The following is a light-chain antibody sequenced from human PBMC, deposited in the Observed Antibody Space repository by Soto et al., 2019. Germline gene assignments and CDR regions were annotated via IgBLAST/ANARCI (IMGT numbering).Light chain of an antibody. CDR2: GAA. V-gene: IGKV3-20*01. Sequence: EIVLTQSPGTLSLSPGERATLSCRASQSVSSTYFAWYQQKPGQALRLLIYGAASRATGIPDRFSGGGSGTDFNLTISRLEPEDFAVYYCQQYGSSPPTFGQGTKLQIK. CDR3: QQYGSSPPT. J-gene: IGKJ2*01. CDR1: QSVSSTY.